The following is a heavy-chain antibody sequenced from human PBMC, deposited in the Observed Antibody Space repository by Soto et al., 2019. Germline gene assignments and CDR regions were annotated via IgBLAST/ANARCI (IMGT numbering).Heavy chain of an antibody. CDR3: ARHAVVPAAMGYYYGMDV. CDR1: GGSISSSSYY. D-gene: IGHD2-2*01. Sequence: SETLSLTCTVSGGSISSSSYYWVWIRHPPGKGLEWIGSIYYSGSTYYNPSLKSRVTISVDTSKNQFSLKLSSVTAADTAVYYCARHAVVPAAMGYYYGMDVWGQGTTVTVSS. J-gene: IGHJ6*02. CDR2: IYYSGST. V-gene: IGHV4-39*01.